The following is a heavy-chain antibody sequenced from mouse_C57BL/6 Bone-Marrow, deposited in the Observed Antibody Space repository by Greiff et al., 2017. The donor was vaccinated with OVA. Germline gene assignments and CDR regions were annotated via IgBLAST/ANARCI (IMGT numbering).Heavy chain of an antibody. CDR1: GFTFSDYY. Sequence: EVKLMESEGGLVQPGSSMKLSCTASGFTFSDYYMAWVRQVPEKGLEWVANINYDGSSTYYLDSLKSRFIISRDNAKNILYLQMSSLKSEDTATYYCARDRYGSSPSYWYFDVWGTGTTVTVSS. V-gene: IGHV5-16*01. CDR3: ARDRYGSSPSYWYFDV. J-gene: IGHJ1*03. D-gene: IGHD1-1*01. CDR2: INYDGSST.